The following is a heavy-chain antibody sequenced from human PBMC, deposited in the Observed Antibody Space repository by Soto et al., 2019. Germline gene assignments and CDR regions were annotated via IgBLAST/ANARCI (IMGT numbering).Heavy chain of an antibody. CDR3: ARDQGLIAFHYYYFDY. D-gene: IGHD3-10*01. J-gene: IGHJ4*02. Sequence: EVQLLESGGGLAQSGGSLRLSCSASGFNFDSHAISWVRQAPGKGLEWVACISSRGATVFYADSVKGRFTISRDNSDNSVYLQMSGLRAEDTAGYFWARDQGLIAFHYYYFDYWGQGTLVTVSS. V-gene: IGHV3-23*01. CDR2: ISSRGATV. CDR1: GFNFDSHA.